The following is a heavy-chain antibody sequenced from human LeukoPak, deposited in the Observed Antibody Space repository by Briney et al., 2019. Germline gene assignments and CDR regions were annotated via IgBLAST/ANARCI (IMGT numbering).Heavy chain of an antibody. CDR3: ARRYYYDSSGYPRDH. CDR2: ISYDGSNK. V-gene: IGHV3-30-3*01. Sequence: PGGSLRLSCAASGFTFSSYAMHWVRQAPGKGLEWVAVISYDGSNKYYADSVKGRFTISRGNSKNTLYLQMNSLRAEDTAVYYCARRYYYDSSGYPRDHWGQGTLVTVSS. CDR1: GFTFSSYA. J-gene: IGHJ4*02. D-gene: IGHD3-22*01.